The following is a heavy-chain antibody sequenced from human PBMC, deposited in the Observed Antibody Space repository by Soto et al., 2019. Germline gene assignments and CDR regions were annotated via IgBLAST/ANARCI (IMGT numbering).Heavy chain of an antibody. CDR1: GGSIRGSSHF. CDR3: ARHPPSRFEPRVGYCGIDV. J-gene: IGHJ6*02. Sequence: QLQLQESGPGLLKPSETLSLTCTVSGGSIRGSSHFWGWIRQSPGKGLEWIGSIYYSGSTDYNPSLESRVTLSVDTSKNQFSLKVNPVTAADTAVYYCARHPPSRFEPRVGYCGIDVWGQGITVTVSS. V-gene: IGHV4-39*01. D-gene: IGHD2-2*01. CDR2: IYYSGST.